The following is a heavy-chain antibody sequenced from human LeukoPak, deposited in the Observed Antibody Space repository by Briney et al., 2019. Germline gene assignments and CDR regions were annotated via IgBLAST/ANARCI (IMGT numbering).Heavy chain of an antibody. CDR1: NGSVSPYY. D-gene: IGHD5-18*01. V-gene: IGHV4-30-2*01. CDR3: ARRDTMGHFDY. J-gene: IGHJ4*02. Sequence: SETLSLTCTVSNGSVSPYYWSWIRQPPGKGLEWIGYIYHSGSTYYNPSLKSRVTISVDRSKNQFSLKLSSVTAADTAVYYCARRDTMGHFDYWGQGTLVTVSS. CDR2: IYHSGST.